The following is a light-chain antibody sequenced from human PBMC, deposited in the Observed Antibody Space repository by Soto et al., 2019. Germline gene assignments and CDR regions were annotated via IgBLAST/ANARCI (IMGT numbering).Light chain of an antibody. Sequence: QSVLTQSPSASASLGASVKLTCTLSSGHSSYAIAWHQQQPEKGPRYLMKVDSDGSHYKGDGIPDRFSGSSSGAERYLTISSLQSEDEADYYWQTWGTGNRVFGGGTKLTVL. CDR1: SGHSSYA. CDR3: QTWGTGNRV. CDR2: VDSDGSH. J-gene: IGLJ2*01. V-gene: IGLV4-69*01.